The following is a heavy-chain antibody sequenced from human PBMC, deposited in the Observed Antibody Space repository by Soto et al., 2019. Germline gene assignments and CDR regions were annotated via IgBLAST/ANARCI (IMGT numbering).Heavy chain of an antibody. V-gene: IGHV5-10-1*01. D-gene: IGHD3-10*01. CDR3: ARFDFRGNAPVDY. CDR2: IDPGDSYT. CDR1: GYGFTTYW. Sequence: GESLKISCKASGYGFTTYWISWVRQMPGKGLEWMGRIDPGDSYTNYSPSFQGHVTISADKSISTAYLQWSSLKASDTAMYFCARFDFRGNAPVDYWGQGTQVTVS. J-gene: IGHJ4*02.